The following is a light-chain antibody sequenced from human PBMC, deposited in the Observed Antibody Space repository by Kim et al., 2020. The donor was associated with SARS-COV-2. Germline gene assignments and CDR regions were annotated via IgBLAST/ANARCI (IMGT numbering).Light chain of an antibody. CDR1: QGINIY. Sequence: ASVGDRVTITCRASQGINIYLAWFRQKPGKAPQSLIYAASSLQSGVLSKFSASGSGTDFTLTISSLQPEDFATYYCHQYKNYPITFGQGTRLEIK. CDR2: AAS. V-gene: IGKV1-16*02. J-gene: IGKJ5*01. CDR3: HQYKNYPIT.